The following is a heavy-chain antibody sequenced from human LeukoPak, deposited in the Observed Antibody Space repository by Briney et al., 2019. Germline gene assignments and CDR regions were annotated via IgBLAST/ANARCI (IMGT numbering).Heavy chain of an antibody. V-gene: IGHV5-51*01. D-gene: IGHD3-22*01. CDR2: IYPGDSDT. CDR1: GYSFTSYW. CDR3: ASRNTYYYDSSGYDAFDI. J-gene: IGHJ3*02. Sequence: GESLKVSCKGSGYSFTSYWIGWVRQMPGKGLEWMGIIYPGDSDTRYGPSFQGQVTISADKSISTAYLQWSSLKASDTAMYYCASRNTYYYDSSGYDAFDIWGQGTMVTVSS.